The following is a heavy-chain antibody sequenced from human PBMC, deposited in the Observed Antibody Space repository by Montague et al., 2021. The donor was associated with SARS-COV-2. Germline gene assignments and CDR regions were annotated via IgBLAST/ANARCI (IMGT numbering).Heavy chain of an antibody. CDR2: SSGSDGGT. Sequence: SLRFSCAASGFTFSNSAMNWVRQAPGKGLEWVSGSSGSDGGTHYADSVKGRFTISRDNSKNVLYLQTNSLRAEDTALYYCAKDSYYYGLGYGMDVWGQGTTVTVSS. V-gene: IGHV3-23*01. CDR3: AKDSYYYGLGYGMDV. CDR1: GFTFSNSA. D-gene: IGHD3-10*01. J-gene: IGHJ6*02.